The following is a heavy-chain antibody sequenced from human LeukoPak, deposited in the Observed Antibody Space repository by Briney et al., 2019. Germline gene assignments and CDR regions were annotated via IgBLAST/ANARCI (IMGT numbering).Heavy chain of an antibody. CDR3: TTSLSEQWLVTA. CDR1: GFTFSGST. Sequence: PGGSLRLSCAASGFTFSGSTTHWVRQASGKGLEWVGRIRSKVNNYATAYGASVKGRFTISRDDSTNTAYLQMNSLKTEDTAVYYCTTSLSEQWLVTAWGQGTLVTVSS. J-gene: IGHJ1*01. D-gene: IGHD6-19*01. V-gene: IGHV3-73*01. CDR2: IRSKVNNYAT.